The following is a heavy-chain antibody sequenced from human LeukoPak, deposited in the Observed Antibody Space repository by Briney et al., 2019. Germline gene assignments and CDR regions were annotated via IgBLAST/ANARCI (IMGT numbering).Heavy chain of an antibody. J-gene: IGHJ6*02. D-gene: IGHD3-10*01. CDR2: TYYRSKWYN. CDR3: ARGRVRGKDYYYGMDV. V-gene: IGHV6-1*01. CDR1: GDSVSSNSSA. Sequence: SQTLSLTCAISGDSVSSNSSAWNWIRQSPSRGLEWLGRTYYRSKWYNDYAVSVKSRITINPDTSKNQFSLQLNSVTPEDTAVYYCARGRVRGKDYYYGMDVWGQGTTVTVSS.